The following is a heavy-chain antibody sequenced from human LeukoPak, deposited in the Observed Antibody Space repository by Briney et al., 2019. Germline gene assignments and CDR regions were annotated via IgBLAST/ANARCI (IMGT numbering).Heavy chain of an antibody. V-gene: IGHV3-48*01. Sequence: PGGSLRLSCAASGFSFTAYSMNWVRQAPGRGLEWISYIGPGGDIYYADSVTGRFTVSRDTAKNSLYLPMNGLRVEDTAVYYCAIRFDSWGQGTLVTVSS. CDR2: IGPGGDI. CDR3: AIRFDS. CDR1: GFSFTAYS. J-gene: IGHJ5*01.